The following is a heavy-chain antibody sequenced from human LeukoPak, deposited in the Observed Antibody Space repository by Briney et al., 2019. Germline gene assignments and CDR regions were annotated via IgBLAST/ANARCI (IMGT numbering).Heavy chain of an antibody. J-gene: IGHJ6*03. D-gene: IGHD3-22*01. CDR1: GDSVSSNSAA. CDR2: TYYRSNWYH. CDR3: ARDLGARTTMIVPKGVVTYYYYMDV. Sequence: SQTLSLTCAISGDSVSSNSAAWNWIRQSPSRGLEWLGRTYYRSNWYHDYGVSVKSRITINPDTSKNQFSLQLNSVTPEDTAVYYCARDLGARTTMIVPKGVVTYYYYMDVWGKGTTVTVSS. V-gene: IGHV6-1*01.